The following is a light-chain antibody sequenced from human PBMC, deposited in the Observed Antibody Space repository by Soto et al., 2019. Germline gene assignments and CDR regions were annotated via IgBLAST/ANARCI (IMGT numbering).Light chain of an antibody. CDR1: SSNIGANP. J-gene: IGLJ2*01. CDR2: NND. CDR3: EAWDNSLYGAV. V-gene: IGLV1-44*01. Sequence: QSVLTQPPSASGTPGQRVTISCSGSSSNIGANPINWYQQLPGTAPKLLIYNNDQRPSGVPDRFSASKSGTSASLAISGLQSEDEADYYCEAWDNSLYGAVLGRGTKLPVL.